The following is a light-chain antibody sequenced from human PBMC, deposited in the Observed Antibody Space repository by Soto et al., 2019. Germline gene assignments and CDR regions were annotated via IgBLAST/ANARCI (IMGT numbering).Light chain of an antibody. CDR2: LNTDGSH. V-gene: IGLV4-69*01. CDR1: SGHSSYT. Sequence: QPVLTQSPSASASLGASVKLTCTLSSGHSSYTIAWHQQQPEKGPRYLMKLNTDGSHSRGDGIPDRLSGSRSGAERYLTISSLHSEDEADYYCQTWGAGIVVFGGGTKLTVL. CDR3: QTWGAGIVV. J-gene: IGLJ2*01.